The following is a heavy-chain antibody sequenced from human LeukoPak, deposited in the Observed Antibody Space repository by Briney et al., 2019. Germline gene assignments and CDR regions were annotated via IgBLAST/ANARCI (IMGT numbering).Heavy chain of an antibody. J-gene: IGHJ4*02. CDR3: ARGRLGELSYPSDY. D-gene: IGHD3-16*02. Sequence: GGSLRLSCAASGFTFSSYSMNWVRQAPGKGLEWVSSISSSSSYIYYADSVKGRFTISRDNAKNSLYLQMNSLRAEDTAVYYCARGRLGELSYPSDYWGQGTLVTVSS. CDR2: ISSSSSYI. V-gene: IGHV3-21*04. CDR1: GFTFSSYS.